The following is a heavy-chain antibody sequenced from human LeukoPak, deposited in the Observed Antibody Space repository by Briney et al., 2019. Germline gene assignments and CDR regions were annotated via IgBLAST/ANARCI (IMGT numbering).Heavy chain of an antibody. CDR2: IKQDGSDK. Sequence: GGSLRLSCAASGFTFSSHWMSWVRQAPGKGLEWVANIKQDGSDKYYVDSVKGRVTISRDKAKNSLYLQMNGLRADDTALYSCVRGGTNFASWGQGTLVIVSS. J-gene: IGHJ4*02. V-gene: IGHV3-7*01. D-gene: IGHD2-8*01. CDR1: GFTFSSHW. CDR3: VRGGTNFAS.